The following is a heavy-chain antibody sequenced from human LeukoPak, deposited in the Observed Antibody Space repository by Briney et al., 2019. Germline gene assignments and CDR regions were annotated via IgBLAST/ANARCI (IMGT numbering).Heavy chain of an antibody. CDR3: ARQLGYCAAGTCYFDA. Sequence: GGSLRLSCAASGFAISTYAMAWVRQAPGKGLEWISSLSSGRSPSYSDSLEGRLTMSSDNARNTLYLQMDNLRGEDTAMYYCARQLGYCAAGTCYFDAWGHGTQVTVSS. J-gene: IGHJ4*01. D-gene: IGHD2-8*02. V-gene: IGHV3-69-1*01. CDR2: LSSGRSP. CDR1: GFAISTYA.